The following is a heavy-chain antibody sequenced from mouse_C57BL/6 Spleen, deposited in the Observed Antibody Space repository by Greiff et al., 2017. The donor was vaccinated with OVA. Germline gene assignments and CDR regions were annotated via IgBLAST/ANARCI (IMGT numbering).Heavy chain of an antibody. CDR1: GYTFTSYW. CDR2: IDPSDSYT. Sequence: QVQLQQPGAELVMPGASVKLSCKASGYTFTSYWMHWVKQRPGQGLEWIGEIDPSDSYTNYNQKFKGKSTLTVDKSSSTAYMQLSSLTSEDSAVYYCASGYYGSSYVGYFDVWGTGTTVTVSS. J-gene: IGHJ1*03. V-gene: IGHV1-69*01. CDR3: ASGYYGSSYVGYFDV. D-gene: IGHD1-1*01.